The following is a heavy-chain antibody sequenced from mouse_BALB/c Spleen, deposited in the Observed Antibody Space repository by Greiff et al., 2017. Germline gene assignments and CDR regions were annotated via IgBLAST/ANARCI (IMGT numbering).Heavy chain of an antibody. CDR1: GYSITSDYA. CDR3: ARSAYYYGSSYEFAY. J-gene: IGHJ3*01. V-gene: IGHV3-2*02. CDR2: ISYSGST. Sequence: EVQLQQSGPGLVKPSQSLSLTCTVTGYSITSDYAWNWIRQFPGNKLEWMGYISYSGSTSYNPSLKSRISVTRDTSKNQFFLQLNSVTTEDTATYYCARSAYYYGSSYEFAYWGQGTLVTVSA. D-gene: IGHD1-1*01.